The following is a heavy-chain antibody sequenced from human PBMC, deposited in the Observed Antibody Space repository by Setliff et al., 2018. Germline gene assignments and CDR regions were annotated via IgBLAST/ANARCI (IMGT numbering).Heavy chain of an antibody. V-gene: IGHV3-33*06. CDR2: IWYDGTNE. D-gene: IGHD3-16*02. J-gene: IGHJ4*02. CDR3: VNSYRGYDDYPDY. Sequence: HPGGSLRLSCAASGFTLRNYGMHWVRQAPGKGLEWVALIWYDGTNEKYVDSVKGRFTISRDNSKNTLYLQMNSLRVEDTAVYYCVNSYRGYDDYPDYWGQGTLVTVSS. CDR1: GFTLRNYG.